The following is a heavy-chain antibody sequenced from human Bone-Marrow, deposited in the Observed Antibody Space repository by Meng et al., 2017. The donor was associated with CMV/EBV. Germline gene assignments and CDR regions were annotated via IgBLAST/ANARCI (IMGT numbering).Heavy chain of an antibody. J-gene: IGHJ3*02. CDR1: GFTFSSYS. Sequence: ETLSLTCAASGFTFSSYSMNWVRQAPGKGLEWVSSISSSSSYIYYADSVKGRFTISRDNAKNSLYLQMNSLRAEDTAVYYCARDSLNYYDSSGYYYEPNAFDIWGQGTMVTVSS. CDR2: ISSSSSYI. V-gene: IGHV3-21*01. D-gene: IGHD3-22*01. CDR3: ARDSLNYYDSSGYYYEPNAFDI.